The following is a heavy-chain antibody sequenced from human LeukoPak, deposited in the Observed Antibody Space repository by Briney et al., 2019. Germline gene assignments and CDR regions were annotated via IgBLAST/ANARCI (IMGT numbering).Heavy chain of an antibody. CDR1: GFTFSSYA. J-gene: IGHJ4*02. V-gene: IGHV3-23*01. CDR2: ISGSGGST. D-gene: IGHD2-2*01. Sequence: PGGSLRLSCAASGFTFSSYAMSWVRQAPGKGLEWVSAISGSGGSTYYADSVKGRFTISRDNSKNTLYLQMNSLRAEDTPVYYCAKCPLNPYCSSTSCYCYVDYWGQGTLVTVSS. CDR3: AKCPLNPYCSSTSCYCYVDY.